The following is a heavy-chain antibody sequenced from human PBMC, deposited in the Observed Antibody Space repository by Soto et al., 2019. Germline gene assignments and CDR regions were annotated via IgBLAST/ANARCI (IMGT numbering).Heavy chain of an antibody. V-gene: IGHV3-30*18. CDR1: GFTFSSYG. J-gene: IGHJ4*02. Sequence: QVQLVESGGGVVQPGRSLRLSCAASGFTFSSYGMHWVRQAPGKGLEWVAVISYDGSNKYYADSVKGRFTISRDNSKNTLYLQMNSLRAEDTAVYYCAKDLSAGTVTTTDYWGQGTLVTVSS. CDR2: ISYDGSNK. D-gene: IGHD4-17*01. CDR3: AKDLSAGTVTTTDY.